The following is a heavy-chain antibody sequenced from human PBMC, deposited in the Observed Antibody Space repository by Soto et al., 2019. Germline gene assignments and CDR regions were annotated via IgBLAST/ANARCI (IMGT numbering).Heavy chain of an antibody. CDR2: IHHSGST. CDR3: ARAGRAVDFDY. J-gene: IGHJ4*02. Sequence: QVQLQESGPGLVKPSGTLSLTCVVSGDSISNNNWWSWVRQPPGKGLEWIGEIHHSGSTNYNPSLKXRXTXSXXKSKNEFSLKVSSVTAADTAVYYGARAGRAVDFDYWGQGALVTVSS. V-gene: IGHV4-4*02. CDR1: GDSISNNNW. D-gene: IGHD6-19*01.